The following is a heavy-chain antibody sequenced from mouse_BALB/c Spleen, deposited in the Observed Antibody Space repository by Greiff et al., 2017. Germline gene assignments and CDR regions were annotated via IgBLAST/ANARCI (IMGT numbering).Heavy chain of an antibody. V-gene: IGHV5-6-5*01. CDR2: ISSGGST. J-gene: IGHJ4*01. D-gene: IGHD1-1*01. CDR3: AREKGYGSSAMDY. CDR1: GFTFSSYA. Sequence: DVKLVESGGGLVKPGGSLKLSCAASGFTFSSYAMSWVRQTPEKRLEWVASISSGGSTYYPDSVKGRFTISRDNARNILYLQMSSLRSEDTAMYYCAREKGYGSSAMDYWGQGTSVTVSS.